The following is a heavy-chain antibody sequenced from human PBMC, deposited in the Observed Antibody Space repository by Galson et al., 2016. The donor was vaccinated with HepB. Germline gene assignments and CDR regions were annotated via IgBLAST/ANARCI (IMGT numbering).Heavy chain of an antibody. V-gene: IGHV1-3*01. CDR2: IDEGNGNT. D-gene: IGHD3/OR15-3a*01. CDR3: ASGGGWTYWFFDL. Sequence: SVKVSCKASGDTFTRYAIHWVRQAPGQRLEWMGWIDEGNGNTKYSPKFQDRVTITRDTSASTAYMELSGLKSADTAVYYCASGGGWTYWFFDLWGRGTLVTVSS. CDR1: GDTFTRYA. J-gene: IGHJ2*01.